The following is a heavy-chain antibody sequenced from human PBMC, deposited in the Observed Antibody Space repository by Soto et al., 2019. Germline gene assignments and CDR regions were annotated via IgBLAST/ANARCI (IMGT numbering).Heavy chain of an antibody. CDR1: GFTFSSYE. D-gene: IGHD3-16*01. CDR2: ISTSGRTI. V-gene: IGHV3-48*03. J-gene: IGHJ5*02. Sequence: EVLLVESGGGLVQPGGSLRLSCTASGFTFSSYEMNWVRQAPGKGLEWISYISTSGRTIFDAGSVKGRFTISRDNTRNTLFLQMDSLRPEYTAVYYCARQPAHVYEASPKWFDPWGQGTLVFVSS. CDR3: ARQPAHVYEASPKWFDP.